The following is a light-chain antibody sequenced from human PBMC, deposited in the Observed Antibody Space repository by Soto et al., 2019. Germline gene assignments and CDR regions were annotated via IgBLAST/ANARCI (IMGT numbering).Light chain of an antibody. CDR3: RQSYSSPPT. J-gene: IGKJ1*01. Sequence: AVRMTQSPSSLSASTGDRVTITCLASQGISSYLAWYQQKPAKAPKRLIYAAASLQSGVPSGFSGSGSGTDFTLPISSLQPEDFATYYCRQSYSSPPTFGQGTKVDIK. V-gene: IGKV1-8*01. CDR1: QGISSY. CDR2: AAA.